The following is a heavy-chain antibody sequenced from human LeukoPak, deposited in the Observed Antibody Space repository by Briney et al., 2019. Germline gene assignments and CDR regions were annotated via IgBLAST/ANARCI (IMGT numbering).Heavy chain of an antibody. D-gene: IGHD5-12*01. CDR2: VYDNDIS. V-gene: IGHV4-59*01. Sequence: PSETLSLTCSVSGASIRSYFWSWIRQSPGKGLEWIGYVYDNDISNFNPSLESRVTILVDRSKSQFSLKLRSVTAADPAVYYCARGLVLATDDAFDIWGPGTMVTVSS. CDR1: GASIRSYF. CDR3: ARGLVLATDDAFDI. J-gene: IGHJ3*02.